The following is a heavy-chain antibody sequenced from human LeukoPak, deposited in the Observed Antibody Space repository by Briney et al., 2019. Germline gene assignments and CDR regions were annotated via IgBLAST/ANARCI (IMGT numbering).Heavy chain of an antibody. CDR1: GFTFSSYA. CDR3: VKEVVTTRYNFDY. CDR2: ISGSGGST. J-gene: IGHJ4*02. V-gene: IGHV3-23*01. Sequence: PGGSLRLSCAASGFTFSSYAMSWVRQAPGKGLEWVSAISGSGGSTYYADSVKGRFTISRDDSKNTLYLQMNSLRAEDTATYFCVKEVVTTRYNFDYWGQGTLVTVSS. D-gene: IGHD2/OR15-2a*01.